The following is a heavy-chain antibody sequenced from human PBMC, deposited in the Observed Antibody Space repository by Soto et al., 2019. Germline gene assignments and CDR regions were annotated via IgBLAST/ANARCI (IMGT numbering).Heavy chain of an antibody. Sequence: QVQLVQSGAEVKKPGASVKVSCKASGYTFTSYYMHWVRQAPGQGLEWMGIINPSGGSTSYAQKVQGRVTMNRYTATSTVYMELSSLRSEDTAVYYCARAPVLLWFGESSGAFDLWGQGTMVTVSS. CDR3: ARAPVLLWFGESSGAFDL. D-gene: IGHD3-10*01. J-gene: IGHJ3*01. CDR2: INPSGGST. V-gene: IGHV1-46*01. CDR1: GYTFTSYY.